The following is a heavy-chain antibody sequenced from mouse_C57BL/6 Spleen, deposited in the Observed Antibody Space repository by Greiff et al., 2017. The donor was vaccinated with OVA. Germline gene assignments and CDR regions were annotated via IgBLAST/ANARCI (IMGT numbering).Heavy chain of an antibody. Sequence: EVKLMESEGGLVQPGGSLKLSCTASGFTFSDYYMAWVRQAPEKGLEWVANINYDGSSPYYLDSLKSRFIISRDNAKNILYLQMSSLKSEDTATYYGARDDYSYFDYWGQGTTLTVSS. J-gene: IGHJ2*01. CDR3: ARDDYSYFDY. D-gene: IGHD2-4*01. CDR1: GFTFSDYY. V-gene: IGHV5-16*01. CDR2: INYDGSSP.